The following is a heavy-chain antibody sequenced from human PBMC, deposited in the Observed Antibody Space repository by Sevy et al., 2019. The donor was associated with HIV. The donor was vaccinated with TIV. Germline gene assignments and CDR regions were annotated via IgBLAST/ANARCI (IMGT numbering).Heavy chain of an antibody. CDR2: IWSDGAYQ. Sequence: GGSLRLSCAATGFTFSNYAMHWVRQAPGKGMEWVAIIWSDGAYQYHGDSVKGRFTISRDNSKNTRELQMNNVRVEDTAVYYCARGGYYYDNAAYYALDSWGQGTLVTVSS. CDR3: ARGGYYYDNAAYYALDS. CDR1: GFTFSNYA. D-gene: IGHD3-22*01. V-gene: IGHV3-33*01. J-gene: IGHJ4*02.